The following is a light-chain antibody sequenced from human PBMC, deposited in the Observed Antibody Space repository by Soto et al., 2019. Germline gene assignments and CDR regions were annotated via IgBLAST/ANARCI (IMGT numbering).Light chain of an antibody. J-gene: IGKJ1*01. Sequence: DIQMTQSPSSLSASVGARAAIICRASQGISNYLAWYQQKPGKVPKLLIYAASTLQSGVPSRFSGSGSGTDFTLTISSLQPEDVATYYCQKYNSAPRTFGQGTKVDIK. V-gene: IGKV1-27*01. CDR3: QKYNSAPRT. CDR2: AAS. CDR1: QGISNY.